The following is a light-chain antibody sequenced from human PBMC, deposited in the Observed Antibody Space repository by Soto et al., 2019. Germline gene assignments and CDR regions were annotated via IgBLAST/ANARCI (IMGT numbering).Light chain of an antibody. V-gene: IGLV1-40*01. CDR3: QSWDSSLSGSV. CDR2: GDN. J-gene: IGLJ1*01. CDR1: SSNIGAGYD. Sequence: QSVLTQPPSVSGAPGQRVTISCTGSSSNIGAGYDVHWYEQLPGTAPRLLIYGDNNGPAGVPDRFAESKSVTSASLAIPGLRAEDEAHYYCQSWDSSLSGSVCGTGTKVPVL.